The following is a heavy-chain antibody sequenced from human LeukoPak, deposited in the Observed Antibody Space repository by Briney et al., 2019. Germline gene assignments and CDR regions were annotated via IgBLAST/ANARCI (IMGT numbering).Heavy chain of an antibody. Sequence: SETLSLTCTVSGGSVSSGSYYWSWIRQPPGKGLEWIGHICYSGSTNYNPSLKSRVTISVDTSKNQFSLKLNSVTAADTAVYYCASLYCSSSSCYFPSYYYGMDVWGQGTTVTVSS. CDR1: GGSVSSGSYY. D-gene: IGHD2-2*01. CDR3: ASLYCSSSSCYFPSYYYGMDV. V-gene: IGHV4-61*01. J-gene: IGHJ6*02. CDR2: ICYSGST.